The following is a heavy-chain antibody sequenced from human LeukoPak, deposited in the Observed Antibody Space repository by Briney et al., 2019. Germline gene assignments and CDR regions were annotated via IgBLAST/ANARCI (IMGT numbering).Heavy chain of an antibody. V-gene: IGHV1-18*01. Sequence: ASVKVSCKASGYTFTSYGISWVRQAPGQGLEWMGWISAYNGNTNYAQKLQGRVTMTTDTSTSTAYMELRSLRPDDTAVYYCARDMYYYGSGSYYLFDYWGQGTLVTVSS. CDR2: ISAYNGNT. J-gene: IGHJ4*02. D-gene: IGHD3-10*01. CDR3: ARDMYYYGSGSYYLFDY. CDR1: GYTFTSYG.